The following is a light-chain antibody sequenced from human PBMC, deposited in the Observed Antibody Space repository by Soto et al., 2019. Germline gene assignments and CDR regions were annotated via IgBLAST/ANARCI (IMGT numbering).Light chain of an antibody. CDR1: KLGNKY. CDR3: QAWDSSTAWI. V-gene: IGLV3-1*01. J-gene: IGLJ2*01. Sequence: SYELTQPPSLSLSPGQTASITCSGKKLGNKYASWYQQKPGQSPVLVLYQDTKPPSGIPERFSGSNSGNTATLTISGTQAVDEADYYWQAWDSSTAWIFGGGTKLTVL. CDR2: QDT.